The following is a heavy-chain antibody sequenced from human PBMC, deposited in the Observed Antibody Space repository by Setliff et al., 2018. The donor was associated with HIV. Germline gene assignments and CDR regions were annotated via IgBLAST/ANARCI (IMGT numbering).Heavy chain of an antibody. Sequence: GESLKISCKASGYSITTYWIAWVRQMPGKGLEWMGIIYPADSDTKYSPSFQGQVTMSVDKSISTAYLQWSSLKASDTAVYYCARRSVSHGNGFDLWGQGTLVTVSS. CDR2: IYPADSDT. CDR3: ARRSVSHGNGFDL. V-gene: IGHV5-51*01. D-gene: IGHD3-10*01. CDR1: GYSITTYW. J-gene: IGHJ3*01.